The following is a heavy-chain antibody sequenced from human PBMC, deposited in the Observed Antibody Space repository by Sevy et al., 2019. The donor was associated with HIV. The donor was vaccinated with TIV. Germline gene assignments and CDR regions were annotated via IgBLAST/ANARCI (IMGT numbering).Heavy chain of an antibody. J-gene: IGHJ4*02. CDR1: GFTFSSYS. V-gene: IGHV3-21*01. CDR3: ARGVRDFWSGYPDY. D-gene: IGHD3-3*01. Sequence: GESLKISCAASGFTFSSYSMNWVRQAPGKGLEWVSSISSSSSYIYYADSVKGRFTISRDNAKNSLYLQMNSLRAEDTAVYYCARGVRDFWSGYPDYWGQGTLVTVSS. CDR2: ISSSSSYI.